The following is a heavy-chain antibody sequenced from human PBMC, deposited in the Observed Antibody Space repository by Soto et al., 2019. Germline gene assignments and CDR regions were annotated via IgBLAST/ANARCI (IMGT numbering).Heavy chain of an antibody. D-gene: IGHD3-10*01. CDR3: AREEGGYYCSGSYNYYDGMDV. J-gene: IGHJ6*02. CDR1: GGTFSSYA. CDR2: IIPIFGTA. V-gene: IGHV1-69*01. Sequence: QVQLVQSGAEVKKPGSSVKVSCKASGGTFSSYAISWVRQAPGQGLEWMGGIIPIFGTANYAQKFQGRVRFAADESTSTAYMELSSLRSEDTAVYYCAREEGGYYCSGSYNYYDGMDVWGQGTTVTVSS.